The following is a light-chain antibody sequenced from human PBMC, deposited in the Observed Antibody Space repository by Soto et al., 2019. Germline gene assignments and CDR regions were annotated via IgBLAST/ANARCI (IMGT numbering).Light chain of an antibody. J-gene: IGKJ5*01. Sequence: EIVLTQSPGNLSLSPGERATLSCRASQSVSSYFAWYQQKPGQAPRLLIYGASTRATGIPARFSGSGSGTEFTLTISSLQSEDFAVYYCQQYNNWPPITFGQGTRLEIK. CDR1: QSVSSY. V-gene: IGKV3-15*01. CDR2: GAS. CDR3: QQYNNWPPIT.